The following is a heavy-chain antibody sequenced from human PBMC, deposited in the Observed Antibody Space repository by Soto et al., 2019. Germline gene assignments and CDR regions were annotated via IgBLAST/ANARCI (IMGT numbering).Heavy chain of an antibody. CDR3: ARVLHRYSSSLSRDV. CDR2: ISYDGSNK. Sequence: GGSLRLSCAASGFTFSSYSIHWVRQAPGKGLEWVAVISYDGSNKYYADSVKGRFTISRDNSKNTLYLQMNSLRAEDTAVYYCARVLHRYSSSLSRDVCGQGTTVPVCS. D-gene: IGHD6-6*01. CDR1: GFTFSSYS. V-gene: IGHV3-30-3*01. J-gene: IGHJ6*01.